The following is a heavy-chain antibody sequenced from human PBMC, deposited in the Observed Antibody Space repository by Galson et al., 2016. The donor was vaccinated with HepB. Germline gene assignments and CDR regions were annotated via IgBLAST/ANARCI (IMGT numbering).Heavy chain of an antibody. D-gene: IGHD3-3*01. J-gene: IGHJ4*02. Sequence: SVKVSCKASGYTFTGYDINWVRQATGQGLEWVGWMNPNSGKTGYAQKFQGRVTMTRDTSISTAYMELTSLRSEDTAVYYCAKAPAVKIFGVVITQKYFDLWGQGTLVTVSS. CDR1: GYTFTGYD. V-gene: IGHV1-8*01. CDR3: AKAPAVKIFGVVITQKYFDL. CDR2: MNPNSGKT.